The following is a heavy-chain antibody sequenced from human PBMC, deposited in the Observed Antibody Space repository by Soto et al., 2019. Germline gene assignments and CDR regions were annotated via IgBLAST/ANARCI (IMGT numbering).Heavy chain of an antibody. CDR2: ISGSGGST. J-gene: IGHJ5*02. CDR3: AKGLLRYFDWEYNWFDP. CDR1: GFTFSSYA. Sequence: GGSLRLSCAASGFTFSSYAMSWVRQAPGKGLEWVSAISGSGGSTYYADSVKGRFTISRDNSKNTLYLQMNSLRAEDTAVYYCAKGLLRYFDWEYNWFDPWGQGTLVTVSS. D-gene: IGHD3-9*01. V-gene: IGHV3-23*01.